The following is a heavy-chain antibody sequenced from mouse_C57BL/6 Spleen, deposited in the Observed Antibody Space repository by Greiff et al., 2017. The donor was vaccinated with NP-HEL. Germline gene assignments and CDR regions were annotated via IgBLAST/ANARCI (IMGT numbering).Heavy chain of an antibody. CDR1: GYAFSSSW. CDR2: IYPGDGDT. J-gene: IGHJ4*01. V-gene: IGHV1-82*01. CDR3: ARGAGDY. Sequence: QVQLQQSGPELVKPGASVKISCKASGYAFSSSWMNWVKQRPGKGLEWIGRIYPGDGDTNYNGKFKGKATLTADKSSSTAYMQLSSLTSEDSAVYFCARGAGDYCGQGTSVTVSS.